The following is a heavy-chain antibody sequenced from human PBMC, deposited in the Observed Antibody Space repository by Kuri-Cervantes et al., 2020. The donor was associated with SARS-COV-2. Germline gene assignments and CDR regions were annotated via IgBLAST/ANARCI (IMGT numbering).Heavy chain of an antibody. V-gene: IGHV1-69*13. CDR3: ARDRLGVYDFWSLWFDP. CDR1: GGTFSSYA. Sequence: SVKVSCNASGGTFSSYAISWVRQAPGQGLEWMGGIIPILGTANYAQKFQGRVTITADESTSTAYMELSSLRSEDTAVYYCARDRLGVYDFWSLWFDPWGQGTLVTVSS. CDR2: IIPILGTA. J-gene: IGHJ5*02. D-gene: IGHD3-3*01.